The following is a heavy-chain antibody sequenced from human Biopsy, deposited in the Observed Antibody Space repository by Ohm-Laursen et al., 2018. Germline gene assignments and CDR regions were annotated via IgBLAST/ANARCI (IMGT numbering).Heavy chain of an antibody. V-gene: IGHV3-66*01. Sequence: SLRLSCAASGLSVSANYINWVRQAPGRGLEWVSGIYSGGSPHYVDSVRGRFTISRDSSMNTVYPQMNSLRDEDTAVYYCARDLAVAGPGVYYFDSWGQGTPVTVSS. CDR3: ARDLAVAGPGVYYFDS. J-gene: IGHJ4*02. D-gene: IGHD6-19*01. CDR1: GLSVSANY. CDR2: IYSGGSP.